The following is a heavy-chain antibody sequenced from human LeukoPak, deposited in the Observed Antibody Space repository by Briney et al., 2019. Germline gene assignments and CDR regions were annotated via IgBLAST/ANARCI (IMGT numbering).Heavy chain of an antibody. Sequence: SGGSLRLSCAASGFTFSSYAMHWVRQAPGKGLEWVSAISGSGGSTYYADSVKGRFTISRDNSKNTLYLQMNSLRAEDTAVYYCASGSPSIAAAGFSYWYFDLWGRGTLVTVSS. CDR1: GFTFSSYA. J-gene: IGHJ2*01. D-gene: IGHD6-13*01. V-gene: IGHV3-23*01. CDR3: ASGSPSIAAAGFSYWYFDL. CDR2: ISGSGGST.